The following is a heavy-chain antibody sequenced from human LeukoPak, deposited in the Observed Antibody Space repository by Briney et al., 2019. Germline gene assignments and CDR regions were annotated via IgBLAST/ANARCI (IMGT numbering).Heavy chain of an antibody. CDR3: ARGAGPRQYYFDY. CDR2: ISSNGGST. J-gene: IGHJ4*02. Sequence: GSPKLSCAASGFTFSSYAMHWVRQAPGKGLEYVSAISSNGGSTYYADSVKGRFTISRDNSKNTLYLQMGSLRAEDMAVYYCARGAGPRQYYFDYWGQGTLVTVSS. V-gene: IGHV3-64*02. CDR1: GFTFSSYA. D-gene: IGHD6-19*01.